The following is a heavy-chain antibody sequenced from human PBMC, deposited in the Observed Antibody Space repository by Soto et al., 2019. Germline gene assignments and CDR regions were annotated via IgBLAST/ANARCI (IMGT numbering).Heavy chain of an antibody. V-gene: IGHV4-59*01. CDR2: IYYSGST. CDR1: GGSISSYY. CDR3: ARVTRYDIPQGYFDY. Sequence: PSETLSLTCTVSGGSISSYYWSWIRQPPGKGLEWIGYIYYSGSTNYNPSLKSRVTISVDTSKNQFSLKLSSVTAADTAVYYCARVTRYDIPQGYFDYWGQGTLVTVSS. J-gene: IGHJ4*02. D-gene: IGHD3-9*01.